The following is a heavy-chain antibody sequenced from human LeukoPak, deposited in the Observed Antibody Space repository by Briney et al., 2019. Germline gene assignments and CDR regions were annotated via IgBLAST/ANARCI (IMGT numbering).Heavy chain of an antibody. V-gene: IGHV3-23*01. CDR1: GFTFSSYA. J-gene: IGHJ4*02. Sequence: GGSLRLSCAASGFTFSSYAMSWVRQAPGKGLEWVSAISGSGGSTYYADSVKGRSTISRDNSKNTLYLQMNSLRAEDTAVYYCANSVAGGPFDYWGQGTLVTVSS. CDR2: ISGSGGST. D-gene: IGHD6-19*01. CDR3: ANSVAGGPFDY.